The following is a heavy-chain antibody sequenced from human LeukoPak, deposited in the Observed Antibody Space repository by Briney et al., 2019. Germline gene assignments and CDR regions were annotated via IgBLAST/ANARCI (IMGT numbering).Heavy chain of an antibody. V-gene: IGHV5-51*01. CDR2: IYPGDSDT. D-gene: IGHD1-26*01. Sequence: GESLKISCKGSGYSFTRYWIGWVRQMPGKGLEWMGTIYPGDSDTRYSPSFQGQVSISVEKSINTAYLQWSSLKASDTVMYYCAKVLVGSMNAFNIWGQGTKVTVSS. CDR1: GYSFTRYW. CDR3: AKVLVGSMNAFNI. J-gene: IGHJ3*02.